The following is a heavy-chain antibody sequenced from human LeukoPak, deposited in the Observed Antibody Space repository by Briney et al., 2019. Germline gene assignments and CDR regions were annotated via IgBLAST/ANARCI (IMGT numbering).Heavy chain of an antibody. CDR3: ARDRVVVPAAKDWYFDL. J-gene: IGHJ2*01. CDR1: GGSISSYY. V-gene: IGHV4-4*07. Sequence: SETLSLTCTVSGGSISSYYWSWIRQPAGKGLEWIGRIYTSGSTNYNPSLKSRVSMSVDTSKNQFSLKLSSVTAADTAVYYCARDRVVVPAAKDWYFDLWGRGTLVTVSS. CDR2: IYTSGST. D-gene: IGHD2-2*01.